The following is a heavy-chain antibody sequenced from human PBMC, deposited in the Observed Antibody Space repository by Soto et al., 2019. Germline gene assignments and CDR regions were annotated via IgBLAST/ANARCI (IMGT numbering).Heavy chain of an antibody. Sequence: SETLSLTCTVSGGSISSGNYYWSWIRQPPGKGLEWIGYIYYSGSTYYNPSLKSRVTISVDTSKNQFSLKLSSVTAADTAVYFCARVVESGSRAYYNAMDVWGQGTTVTVSS. J-gene: IGHJ6*02. D-gene: IGHD3-10*01. CDR1: GGSISSGNYY. CDR3: ARVVESGSRAYYNAMDV. V-gene: IGHV4-30-4*01. CDR2: IYYSGST.